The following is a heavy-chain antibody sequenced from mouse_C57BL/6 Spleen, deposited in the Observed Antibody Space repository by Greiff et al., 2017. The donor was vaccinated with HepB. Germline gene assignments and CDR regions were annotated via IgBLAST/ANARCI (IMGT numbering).Heavy chain of an antibody. CDR2: INPSSGYN. V-gene: IGHV1-7*01. CDR1: GYTFTSYW. D-gene: IGHD1-1*01. J-gene: IGHJ4*01. CDR3: ARKTTVVGYAMDY. Sequence: VQLQQSGAELAKPGASVKLSCKASGYTFTSYWMHWVKQRPGQGLEWIGYINPSSGYNKYNQKFKDKAALTADKSSSTAYMQLSSLTYEDSAVYHCARKTTVVGYAMDYWGQGTSVTVSS.